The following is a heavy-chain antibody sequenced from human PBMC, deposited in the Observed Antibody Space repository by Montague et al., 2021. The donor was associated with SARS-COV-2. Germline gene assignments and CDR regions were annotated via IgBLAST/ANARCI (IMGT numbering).Heavy chain of an antibody. Sequence: TLSLTCTVSSGSISSGSYYWSWIRQPAGKGLEWIGRIYTSGSTNYNPSLKSRVTISVDTSKNQFSLKLSSVTAADTAVYYCAREWAYYDILTGYRNWFDPWGQGTLVTVSS. CDR1: SGSISSGSYY. D-gene: IGHD3-9*01. V-gene: IGHV4-61*02. CDR2: IYTSGST. J-gene: IGHJ5*02. CDR3: AREWAYYDILTGYRNWFDP.